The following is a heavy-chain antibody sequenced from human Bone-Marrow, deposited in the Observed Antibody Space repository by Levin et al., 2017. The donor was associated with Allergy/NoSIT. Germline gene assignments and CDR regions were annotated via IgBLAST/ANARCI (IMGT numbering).Heavy chain of an antibody. D-gene: IGHD2-8*02. V-gene: IGHV1-3*01. J-gene: IGHJ3*02. CDR2: INAGNHST. CDR3: ARGYCTGGVCYVDAFDI. CDR1: GYTLINYV. Sequence: ASVKVSCKASGYTLINYVMHWVRQAPGQSLEWMGWINAGNHSTKYSQKFQGRVIISRDTSASTGYMELSSLTSEDTAVYYCARGYCTGGVCYVDAFDIWGQGTMVTVSS.